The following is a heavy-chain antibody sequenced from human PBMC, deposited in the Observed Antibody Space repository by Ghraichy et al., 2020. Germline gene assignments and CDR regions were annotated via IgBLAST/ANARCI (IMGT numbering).Heavy chain of an antibody. D-gene: IGHD6-6*01. CDR3: ARGRSRGARPFSYFDY. CDR2: INHSGST. Sequence: SETLSLTCAVYGGSFSGYYWSWIRQPPGKGLEWIGEINHSGSTNYNPSLKSRVTISVDTSKNQFSLKLSSVTAADTAVYYCARGRSRGARPFSYFDYWGQGTLVTVSS. J-gene: IGHJ4*02. CDR1: GGSFSGYY. V-gene: IGHV4-34*01.